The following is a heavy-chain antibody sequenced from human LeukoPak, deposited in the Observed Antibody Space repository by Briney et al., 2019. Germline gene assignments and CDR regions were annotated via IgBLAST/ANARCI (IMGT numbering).Heavy chain of an antibody. Sequence: PGGSLRLSCAASGFTFSSYGMHWVRQTPGKGLEYVSAISSNGVSTYYANSVKGRFTISRDNAKNTLYLQMGSLRAEDMAVYYCARAPGSRGPYYMDVWGKGTTVTVSS. CDR1: GFTFSSYG. D-gene: IGHD2-2*01. CDR2: ISSNGVST. J-gene: IGHJ6*03. V-gene: IGHV3-64*01. CDR3: ARAPGSRGPYYMDV.